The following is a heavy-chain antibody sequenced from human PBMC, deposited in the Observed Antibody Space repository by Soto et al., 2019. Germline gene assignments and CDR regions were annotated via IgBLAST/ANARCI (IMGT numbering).Heavy chain of an antibody. Sequence: PSETLSLTCTVSGASIRSSTYQWGWIRQPPGRGLEWIGSAYYSESTYYNPSLKSRVTISVDTPKNHFSLNLSSVTAADMAVYYCAREGSYSAYNFAHGIQLWSFDFWGQGALVTVSS. J-gene: IGHJ4*02. CDR1: GASIRSSTYQ. CDR3: AREGSYSAYNFAHGIQLWSFDF. V-gene: IGHV4-39*02. D-gene: IGHD5-12*01. CDR2: AYYSEST.